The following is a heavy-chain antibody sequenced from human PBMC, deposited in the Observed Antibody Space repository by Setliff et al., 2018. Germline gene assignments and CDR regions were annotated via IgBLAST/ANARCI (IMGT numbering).Heavy chain of an antibody. Sequence: SETLSLTCAVYGGSFSGYFWSWIRQSPGRGLEWIGYIHYSGNTNYNPSLKSRVTISVDPSKNQISLKLSSVTAAGTAVYYCARHLILTESYSPDHFDYWGQGTLVTVSS. CDR1: GGSFSGYF. J-gene: IGHJ4*02. D-gene: IGHD3-9*01. CDR3: ARHLILTESYSPDHFDY. V-gene: IGHV4-59*08. CDR2: IHYSGNT.